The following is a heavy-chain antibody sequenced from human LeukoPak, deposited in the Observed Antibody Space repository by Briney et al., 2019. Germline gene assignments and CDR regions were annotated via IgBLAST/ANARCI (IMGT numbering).Heavy chain of an antibody. V-gene: IGHV1-69*13. CDR3: ARTGYCSGGSCADY. D-gene: IGHD2-15*01. CDR1: GGTFSSYA. Sequence: ASVKVSCKASGGTFSSYAISWVRQAPGQGLEWMGGIIPIFGTANYAQKFQGRVTITADESTSTAYMELSSLRSEDTAVYYCARTGYCSGGSCADYWGQGTLVTVSS. J-gene: IGHJ4*02. CDR2: IIPIFGTA.